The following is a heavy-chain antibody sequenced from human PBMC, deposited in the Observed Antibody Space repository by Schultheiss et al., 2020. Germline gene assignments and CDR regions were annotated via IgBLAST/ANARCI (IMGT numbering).Heavy chain of an antibody. V-gene: IGHV4-34*01. Sequence: SQTLSLTCAVYGGSFSGYYWSWIRQPPGKGLEWIGEINHSGSTNYNPSLKSRVTISVDTSKNQFSLKLSSVTAADTAVYYCARLRTAAGFDSWGQGTLVTVSS. CDR3: ARLRTAAGFDS. CDR2: INHSGST. D-gene: IGHD6-25*01. CDR1: GGSFSGYY. J-gene: IGHJ4*02.